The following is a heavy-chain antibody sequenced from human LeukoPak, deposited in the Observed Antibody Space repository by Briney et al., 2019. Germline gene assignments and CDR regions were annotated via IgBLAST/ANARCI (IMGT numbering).Heavy chain of an antibody. CDR3: ARHVGAKYSYGPQGNRIDY. D-gene: IGHD5-18*01. V-gene: IGHV4-59*05. CDR2: IYYSGST. CDR1: GGSISTYY. Sequence: SETLSLTCTVSGGSISTYYWSWIRQPPGKGLEWIGSIYYSGSTYYNPSLKSRVTISVDTSKNQFSLKLSSVTAADTAVYYCARHVGAKYSYGPQGNRIDYWGQGTLVTVSS. J-gene: IGHJ4*02.